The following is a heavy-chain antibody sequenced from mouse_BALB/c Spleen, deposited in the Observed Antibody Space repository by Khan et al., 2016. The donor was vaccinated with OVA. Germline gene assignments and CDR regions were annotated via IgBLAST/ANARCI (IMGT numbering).Heavy chain of an antibody. V-gene: IGHV5-6*01. CDR2: ISSGGDYT. Sequence: EVELVESGGDSVKPGGSLKLSCAASGFSFSSYSMSWVRQTPDKRLEWVATISSGGDYTYYPDSVKGRFTISRDNAKNTLYLQMSSLRSEDTAMYYCASRLTGEFAFWGQGTLVTVSA. CDR3: ASRLTGEFAF. CDR1: GFSFSSYS. J-gene: IGHJ3*01. D-gene: IGHD4-1*01.